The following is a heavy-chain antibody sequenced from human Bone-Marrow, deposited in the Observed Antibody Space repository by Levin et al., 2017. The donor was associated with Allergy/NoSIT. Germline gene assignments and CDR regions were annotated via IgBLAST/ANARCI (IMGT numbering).Heavy chain of an antibody. CDR3: ARNDYGDYVQNFDY. V-gene: IGHV1-2*02. D-gene: IGHD4-17*01. J-gene: IGHJ4*02. CDR2: VNCNSGDT. Sequence: GESLKISCKAAGYTFTDYYMHWVRQAPGQGFEWMGWVNCNSGDTHYAQKFQGRVTMTRDTSITTAYIELSSLRSDDTALYYCARNDYGDYVQNFDYWGQGTLVTVSS. CDR1: GYTFTDYY.